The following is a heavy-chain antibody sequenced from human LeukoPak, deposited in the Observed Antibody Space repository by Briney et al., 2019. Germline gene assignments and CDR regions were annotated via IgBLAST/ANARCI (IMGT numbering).Heavy chain of an antibody. Sequence: PGGSLRLSCAASGFTFSSYSMNWVRQAPGKGLEWVSSISSSSSYIYYADSVKGRFTISRDNAKNSLYLQMNSLRAEDTAVYYCAKEEPNYYDSSGYLDYWGQGTLVTVSS. CDR1: GFTFSSYS. V-gene: IGHV3-21*01. D-gene: IGHD3-22*01. CDR3: AKEEPNYYDSSGYLDY. CDR2: ISSSSSYI. J-gene: IGHJ4*02.